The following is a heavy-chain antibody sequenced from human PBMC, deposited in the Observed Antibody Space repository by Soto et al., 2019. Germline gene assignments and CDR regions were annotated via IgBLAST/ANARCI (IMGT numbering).Heavy chain of an antibody. J-gene: IGHJ4*02. CDR3: PRGGPIEGAVGAPPPFSF. D-gene: IGHD2-15*01. V-gene: IGHV1-2*02. CDR2: INPNSGGT. CDR1: AYTFTGYY. Sequence: QVQLVQSGAEVKKPGASVKVSCKASAYTFTGYYMHWLRQAPGQGLEWMAWINPNSGGTHYAQKLKGRVTLSRDTSIGTAYMGLTSLTSADTPVYFCPRGGPIEGAVGAPPPFSFWGQGTLAT.